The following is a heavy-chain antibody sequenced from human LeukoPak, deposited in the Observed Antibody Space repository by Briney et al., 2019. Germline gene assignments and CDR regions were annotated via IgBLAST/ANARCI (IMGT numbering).Heavy chain of an antibody. CDR2: ISYDGSNK. J-gene: IGHJ4*02. V-gene: IGHV3-30-3*01. Sequence: GGSLRLSCAASGFTFSNYAMQWVRQAPGKGLEWVAVISYDGSNKYYADSVKGRFTISRDNSKNTLYLQMNSLRAEDTAVYYCAIGYYYGSGSYYDYWGQGTLVTVSS. D-gene: IGHD3-10*01. CDR1: GFTFSNYA. CDR3: AIGYYYGSGSYYDY.